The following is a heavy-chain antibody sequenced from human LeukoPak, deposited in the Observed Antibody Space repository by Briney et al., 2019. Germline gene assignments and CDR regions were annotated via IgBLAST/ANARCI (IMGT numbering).Heavy chain of an antibody. CDR3: ATGGTSATNSGDDLVSGFDY. Sequence: ASVKVSCKASGYTFTSYGIIWVRQAPGQGLEWMGWISAYNGNTNYAQKLQGRVTMTTDTSTSTAYMELRSLRSDDTAVYYCATGGTSATNSGDDLVSGFDYWGQGTLVTVSS. J-gene: IGHJ4*02. CDR1: GYTFTSYG. D-gene: IGHD5-12*01. CDR2: ISAYNGNT. V-gene: IGHV1-18*01.